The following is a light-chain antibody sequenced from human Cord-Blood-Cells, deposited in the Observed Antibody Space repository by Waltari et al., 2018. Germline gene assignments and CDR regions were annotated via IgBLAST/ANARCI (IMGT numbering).Light chain of an antibody. J-gene: IGKJ2*03. CDR3: QQSYSTPYS. Sequence: DLQMTPSPSSLSASVGDKVTITCRASQSSSSYLNWYQQKPGKAPKLLIYAASSLQSGVQSRFSGSGSGTDFTLTISSLQPEDFATYYCQQSYSTPYSFGQGTKLEIK. V-gene: IGKV1-39*01. CDR1: QSSSSY. CDR2: AAS.